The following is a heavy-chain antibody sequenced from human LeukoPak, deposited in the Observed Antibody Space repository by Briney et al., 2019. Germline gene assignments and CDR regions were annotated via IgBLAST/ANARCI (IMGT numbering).Heavy chain of an antibody. CDR2: TWYDGSNK. V-gene: IGHV3-33*01. CDR3: ARGGHCSTTSCSNYDGMDV. Sequence: GRSLRLSCAASGFTFSSYGMQWVRQAPGKGLEWVAATWYDGSNKYYADSVKGRFTISRDNSKNTLYLQMNSLRAEDTAVYFCARGGHCSTTSCSNYDGMDVWGQGTTLTVSS. J-gene: IGHJ6*02. CDR1: GFTFSSYG. D-gene: IGHD2-2*01.